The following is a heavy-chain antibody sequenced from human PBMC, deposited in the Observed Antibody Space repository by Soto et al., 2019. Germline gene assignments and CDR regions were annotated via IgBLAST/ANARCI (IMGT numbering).Heavy chain of an antibody. CDR3: AKARCTTSNCYVPDY. D-gene: IGHD2-8*01. CDR1: GFTFSSYA. J-gene: IGHJ4*02. Sequence: PGGSLILSCAASGFTFSSYAMSWVRQAPGKGLEWVSAISGSGGSTSYADSVQGRFTISRDNPKKTLYLQMNSLRAEDTAVYYCAKARCTTSNCYVPDYWGQGTLVTVSS. V-gene: IGHV3-23*01. CDR2: ISGSGGST.